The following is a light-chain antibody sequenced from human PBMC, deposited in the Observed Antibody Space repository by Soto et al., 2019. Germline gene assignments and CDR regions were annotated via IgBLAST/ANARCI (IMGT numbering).Light chain of an antibody. CDR3: QQYGSLPYT. Sequence: EIVLTQSPGTLSLSPGEGATLSCRASQSISSTYFAWYQQKPGQAPRLLMNGASSRATGIPDRFSGSGSGTDFTLTISRLEPEDFAVYYCQQYGSLPYTFGLGTKLEIK. J-gene: IGKJ2*01. CDR2: GAS. V-gene: IGKV3-20*01. CDR1: QSISSTY.